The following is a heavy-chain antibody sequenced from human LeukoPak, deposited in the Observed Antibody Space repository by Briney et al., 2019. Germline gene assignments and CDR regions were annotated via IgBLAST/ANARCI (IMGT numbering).Heavy chain of an antibody. V-gene: IGHV4-39*01. Sequence: PSETLSLPCTVSGGSISSSSYYWAWNRQPPGKGLERIGSIYYSGSTYYNPSLKSRVTISVDTSKNQFSLKLSSVTAADTAVYYCARVGVAVAGTFYLDYWGQGTLVTVSS. CDR1: GGSISSSSYY. J-gene: IGHJ4*02. D-gene: IGHD6-19*01. CDR2: IYYSGST. CDR3: ARVGVAVAGTFYLDY.